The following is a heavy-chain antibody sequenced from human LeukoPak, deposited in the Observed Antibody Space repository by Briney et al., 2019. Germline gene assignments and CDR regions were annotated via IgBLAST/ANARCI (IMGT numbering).Heavy chain of an antibody. D-gene: IGHD6-13*01. Sequence: PSETLSLTCTVSGGSISSYYWSWIRQPPGKGLEWIGYIYYSGSTNYNPSLKSRVTISVDTSKNQFSLKLSSVTAADTAVYYCARLGSSWSNWFDPWGQGTLVTVSS. CDR3: ARLGSSWSNWFDP. V-gene: IGHV4-59*08. CDR2: IYYSGST. CDR1: GGSISSYY. J-gene: IGHJ5*02.